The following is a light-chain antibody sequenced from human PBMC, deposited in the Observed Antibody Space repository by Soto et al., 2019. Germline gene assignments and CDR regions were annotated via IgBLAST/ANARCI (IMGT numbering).Light chain of an antibody. V-gene: IGLV2-8*01. CDR1: SSDVGAYGY. J-gene: IGLJ1*01. CDR2: EIN. Sequence: QSVLTQPPSASGSPGQSVTISCTGTSSDVGAYGYVSWYQQHPGKAPKLMIYEINKRPSGVPDRFSGSKSGNTASLTVSGLQAEDEADYYRSSFAGSNNFPYVFGTGTKVTVL. CDR3: SSFAGSNNFPYV.